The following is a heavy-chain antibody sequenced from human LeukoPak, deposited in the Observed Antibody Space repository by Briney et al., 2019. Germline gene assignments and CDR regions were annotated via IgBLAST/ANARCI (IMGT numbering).Heavy chain of an antibody. V-gene: IGHV1-69*01. J-gene: IGHJ4*02. D-gene: IGHD4-17*01. CDR3: ARADTVTTKGGVY. CDR1: GGTFSSYA. CDR2: IIPIFGTA. Sequence: EASVKVSCKASGGTFSSYAISWVRQAPGQGLELMGGIIPIFGTANYAQKFQGRVTITADESTSTAYMEPSSLRSEDTAVYYCARADTVTTKGGVYWGQGTLVTVSS.